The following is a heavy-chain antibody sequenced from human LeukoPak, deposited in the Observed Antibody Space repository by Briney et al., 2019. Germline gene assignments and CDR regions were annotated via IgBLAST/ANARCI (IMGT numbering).Heavy chain of an antibody. V-gene: IGHV3-23*01. CDR1: GFTFSTYA. D-gene: IGHD3-22*01. Sequence: GGSLRLSCAASGFTFSTYAMSWVRQAPGKGLEWVSGISGSGSNTFYADSVKGRFTISRDNSTSTLYLQMNRLRAEDTAVYYCAKETYDSSGYFVDCWGQGTLVTVSS. CDR3: AKETYDSSGYFVDC. CDR2: ISGSGSNT. J-gene: IGHJ4*02.